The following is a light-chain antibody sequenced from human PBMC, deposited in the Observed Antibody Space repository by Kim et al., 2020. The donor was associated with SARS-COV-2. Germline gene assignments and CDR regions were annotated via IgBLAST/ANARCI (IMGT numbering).Light chain of an antibody. CDR2: GAS. V-gene: IGKV3-20*01. Sequence: SPGERAPLSCRASQSVISTTLAWYQQKPGQAPSLLIYGASSRATVIPGRLSGGGSETDFTLTISSLEPEDFAVYFCQQYGSSPWSFGQGTKVDIK. CDR3: QQYGSSPWS. CDR1: QSVISTT. J-gene: IGKJ1*01.